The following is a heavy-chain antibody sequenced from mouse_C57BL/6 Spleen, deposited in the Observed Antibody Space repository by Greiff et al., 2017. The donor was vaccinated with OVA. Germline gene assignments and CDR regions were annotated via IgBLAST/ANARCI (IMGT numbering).Heavy chain of an antibody. V-gene: IGHV7-3*01. D-gene: IGHD2-4*01. CDR3: ARYDYDVGYYAMDY. CDR1: GFTFPDYY. J-gene: IGHJ4*01. Sequence: EVQGVESGGGLVQPGGSLSLSCAASGFTFPDYYMSWVRQPPGKALEWLGFIRNKANGYTTEYSASVKGRFTISRDNSQSILYLQMNTLRAEDSATYYCARYDYDVGYYAMDYWGQGTSVTVSS. CDR2: IRNKANGYTT.